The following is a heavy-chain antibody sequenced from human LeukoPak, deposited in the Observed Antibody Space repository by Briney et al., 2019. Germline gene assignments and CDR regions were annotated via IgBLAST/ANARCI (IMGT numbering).Heavy chain of an antibody. CDR3: ARHGVLSISSSFDY. Sequence: PSETLSLTCTVSGGSISSSSYYWGGIRQPPGKGLEWIGSIYYSGSTCYNPSLKSRVTISVDTSKNQFSLKLSSVTAADTAVYYCARHGVLSISSSFDYWGQGTLVTVSS. J-gene: IGHJ4*02. D-gene: IGHD2/OR15-2a*01. CDR2: IYYSGST. CDR1: GGSISSSSYY. V-gene: IGHV4-39*01.